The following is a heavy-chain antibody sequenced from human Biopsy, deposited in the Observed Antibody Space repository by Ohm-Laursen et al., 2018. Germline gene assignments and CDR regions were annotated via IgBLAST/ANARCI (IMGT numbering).Heavy chain of an antibody. J-gene: IGHJ3*01. V-gene: IGHV4-39*07. Sequence: SDTLSLTCTVSGGSISSSTTYYWAWLRQPPGKGLEWIGRLYTSGSTNYNPSLKSRVTVSVDTSRNQFSLRLSSVTAADTGIYYCARDAALAVAPRADDGFDLWGQGTMVTVSS. CDR2: LYTSGST. CDR1: GGSISSSTTYY. D-gene: IGHD6-19*01. CDR3: ARDAALAVAPRADDGFDL.